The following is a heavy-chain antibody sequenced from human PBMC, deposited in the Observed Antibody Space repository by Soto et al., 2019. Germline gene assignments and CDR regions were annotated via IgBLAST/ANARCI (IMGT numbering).Heavy chain of an antibody. V-gene: IGHV4-39*01. CDR2: IYYSGST. CDR3: ARTTSDFWSGYQPYIYYYYYMDV. D-gene: IGHD3-3*01. CDR1: GGSISSSSYY. J-gene: IGHJ6*03. Sequence: KQSQTLSLTCTVSGGSISSSSYYWGWIRQPPGKGLEWIGSIYYSGSTYYNPSLKSRVTISVDTSKNQFSLKLSSVTAADTAVYYCARTTSDFWSGYQPYIYYYYYMDVWGKGTTVTVSS.